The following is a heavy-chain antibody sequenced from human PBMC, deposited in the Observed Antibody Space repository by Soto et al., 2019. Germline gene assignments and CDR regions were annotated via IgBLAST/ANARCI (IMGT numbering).Heavy chain of an antibody. CDR3: ARRGFDY. Sequence: QVQLVQSGAEVKKPGASVKVSCKASGYVFSSNYIHWVRQASGQGLEWMGVINPSNGRTTYAQNFQDRVTMTRDTSTSTVYLELRSLSSDDTAVYYCARRGFDYWGQGTPVTVSS. CDR1: GYVFSSNY. J-gene: IGHJ4*02. V-gene: IGHV1-46*01. CDR2: INPSNGRT.